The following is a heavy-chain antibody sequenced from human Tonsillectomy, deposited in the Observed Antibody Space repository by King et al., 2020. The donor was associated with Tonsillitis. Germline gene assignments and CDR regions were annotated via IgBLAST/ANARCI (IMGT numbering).Heavy chain of an antibody. CDR2: ISYDGSNK. Sequence: VQLVESGGGVVQPGRSLRLSCAASGFTFSSYAMHWVRQAPGKGLEWVAVISYDGSNKYYADSVKGRFTISRDNSKNTLYLQMNSLRAEDTAVYYCARDKRKSFDYWGQGPLVTVSS. J-gene: IGHJ4*02. CDR3: ARDKRKSFDY. V-gene: IGHV3-30*04. CDR1: GFTFSSYA.